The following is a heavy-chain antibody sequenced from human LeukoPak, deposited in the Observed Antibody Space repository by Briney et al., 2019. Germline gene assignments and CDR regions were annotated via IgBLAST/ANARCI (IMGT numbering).Heavy chain of an antibody. V-gene: IGHV3-74*01. CDR2: ISTDGNTT. J-gene: IGHJ4*02. D-gene: IGHD3-10*01. CDR1: GFTFSNYW. Sequence: GGSLRLSCAASGFTFSNYWMHWLRQGSGKGLVWVSRISTDGNTTNYADSVKGRFTISRDNAKNTLYVEMSSLTAEDTAVYYCTRDVGFYGSGSYYRDWGQGSLVTVSS. CDR3: TRDVGFYGSGSYYRD.